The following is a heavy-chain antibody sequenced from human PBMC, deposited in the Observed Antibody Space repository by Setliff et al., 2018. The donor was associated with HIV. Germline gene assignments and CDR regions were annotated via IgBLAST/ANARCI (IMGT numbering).Heavy chain of an antibody. Sequence: GGSLRLSCATSEFTFSSYASGWVRQAPGKGLEWVSAISGSGGSTYYADSVKGRFTISSDNSKNTLYLQMNSLRAEDTAVYYCAKDLDIVVVPAAPDAFDIWGQGTMVTVSS. D-gene: IGHD2-2*03. CDR3: AKDLDIVVVPAAPDAFDI. J-gene: IGHJ3*02. CDR2: ISGSGGST. CDR1: EFTFSSYA. V-gene: IGHV3-23*01.